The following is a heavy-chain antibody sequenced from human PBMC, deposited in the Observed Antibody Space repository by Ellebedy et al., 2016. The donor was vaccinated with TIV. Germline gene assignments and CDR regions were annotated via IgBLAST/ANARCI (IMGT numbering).Heavy chain of an antibody. Sequence: GGSLRLSCAASGFTVSDDYMSWVRQSPGKGLEWVSVIYSGGATYYADSVKGRFTISRDNVQNPVYLQMNSLRNEDTAVYYCARDARWGQGNLVTVSS. J-gene: IGHJ4*02. CDR3: ARDAR. V-gene: IGHV3-53*05. CDR1: GFTVSDDY. CDR2: IYSGGAT.